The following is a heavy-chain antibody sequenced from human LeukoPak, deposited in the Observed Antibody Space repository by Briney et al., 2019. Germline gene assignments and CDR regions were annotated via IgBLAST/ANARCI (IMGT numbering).Heavy chain of an antibody. D-gene: IGHD6-13*01. V-gene: IGHV4-61*02. CDR2: IYTSGST. CDR3: ASLGIAAAGTSYYYYYYMDV. J-gene: IGHJ6*03. CDR1: GGSISSGSYY. Sequence: SETLSLTCTVSGGSISSGSYYWSWLRQPAGQGLEWIVRIYTSGSTNYNPSLKSRVTISVDTSKNQFSLKLSSVTAADTAVYYCASLGIAAAGTSYYYYYYMDVWGKGTTVTVSS.